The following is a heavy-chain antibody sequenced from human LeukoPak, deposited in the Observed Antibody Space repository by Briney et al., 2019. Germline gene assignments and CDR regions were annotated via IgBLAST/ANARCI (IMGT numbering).Heavy chain of an antibody. D-gene: IGHD2/OR15-2a*01. CDR2: ISNSGTT. Sequence: AGTLSLTCGASGGSIDITNYWSWVRPAPGEGLEWIGEISNSGTTNYNSSLRGRVTIFLDSANNQFSLSMTSVTAADSAVYFCSRENRPFCPFEYWGQGVMVTVSS. V-gene: IGHV4-4*01. J-gene: IGHJ4*02. CDR3: SRENRPFCPFEY. CDR1: GGSIDITNY.